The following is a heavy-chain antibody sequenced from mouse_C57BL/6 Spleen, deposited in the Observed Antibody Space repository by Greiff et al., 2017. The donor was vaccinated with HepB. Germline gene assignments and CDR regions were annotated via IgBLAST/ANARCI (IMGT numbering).Heavy chain of an antibody. CDR1: GYTFTSYW. Sequence: VQLQQPGAELVMPGASVKLSCKASGYTFTSYWMHWVKQRPGQGLEWIGEIDPSDSYTNYNQKLKGKSTLTVDKSSSTAYMQLSSLTSEDSAVYYCARKAYDLYAMDYWGQGTSVTVSS. CDR2: IDPSDSYT. J-gene: IGHJ4*01. D-gene: IGHD6-5*01. V-gene: IGHV1-69*01. CDR3: ARKAYDLYAMDY.